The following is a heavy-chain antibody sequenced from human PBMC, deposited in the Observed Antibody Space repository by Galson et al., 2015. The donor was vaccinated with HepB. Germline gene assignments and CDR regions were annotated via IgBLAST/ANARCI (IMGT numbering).Heavy chain of an antibody. V-gene: IGHV1-69*13. J-gene: IGHJ3*02. CDR2: IIPIFGTV. CDR3: ARGENFYESSGYQDDSFHI. Sequence: SVKVSCKASGGTFSSYAISWVRQAPGQGLEWMGGIIPIFGTVNYAQKFQGRVTITADESTSTAYMELSSLSSEDTAVYYCARGENFYESSGYQDDSFHIWGQGTRVTVSS. CDR1: GGTFSSYA. D-gene: IGHD3-22*01.